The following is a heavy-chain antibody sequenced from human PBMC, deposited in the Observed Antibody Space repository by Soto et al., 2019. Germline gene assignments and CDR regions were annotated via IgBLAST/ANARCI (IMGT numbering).Heavy chain of an antibody. D-gene: IGHD2-15*01. Sequence: SETLSLTCTVSAGSISGYYWSWIRQPPGKELELIAYIHYSGSTYYNPSLKSRVTISIDTSKNQFSLNLSSVNAADTAVYYCARVSIGRDIVMVVEATPGSWFDPWGPGTLVTVSS. V-gene: IGHV4-59*01. CDR1: AGSISGYY. CDR2: IHYSGST. CDR3: ARVSIGRDIVMVVEATPGSWFDP. J-gene: IGHJ5*02.